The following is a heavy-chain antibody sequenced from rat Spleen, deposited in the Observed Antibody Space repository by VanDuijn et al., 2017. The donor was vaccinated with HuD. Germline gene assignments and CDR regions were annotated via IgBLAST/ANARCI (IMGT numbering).Heavy chain of an antibody. CDR1: GFTFSNYG. CDR2: ISYDGSRT. J-gene: IGHJ2*01. Sequence: EVQLVESGGGLVQPGRSLKFSCAASGFTFSNYGMAWVRQAPTKGLEWFAIISYDGSRTYYRDSVKGRFTISRDNAKTTLYLQMDSLRSEDTATYYCTRQWDYWGQGVMVTVSS. CDR3: TRQWDY. V-gene: IGHV5-29*01.